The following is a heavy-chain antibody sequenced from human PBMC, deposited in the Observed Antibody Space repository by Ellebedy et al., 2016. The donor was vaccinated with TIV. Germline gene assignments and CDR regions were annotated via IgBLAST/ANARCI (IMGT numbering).Heavy chain of an antibody. V-gene: IGHV1-46*01. J-gene: IGHJ4*02. D-gene: IGHD1-26*01. Sequence: AASVKVSCKASGYTFSSYYMHWARQAPGQGLEWMGVINPSGGSTSYAQKLQGRVTMTTDTSTSTFYMELTSLRSEDTAVYYCARGDKTFYAYIGNSDFDYWGQGTLVIVSS. CDR3: ARGDKTFYAYIGNSDFDY. CDR2: INPSGGST. CDR1: GYTFSSYY.